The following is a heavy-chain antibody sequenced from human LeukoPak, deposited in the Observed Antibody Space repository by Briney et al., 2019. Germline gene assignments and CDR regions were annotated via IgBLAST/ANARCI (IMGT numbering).Heavy chain of an antibody. D-gene: IGHD3-22*01. Sequence: GGPLRLSCAASGFTFSSYAMSWVRQAPGKGLEWVSAISGSGGSTYYADSVKGRFTISRDNSKNTLYLQMNSLRAEDTAVYYCAKLLYYYDSSGYYYVAPFDYWGQGTLVTVSS. CDR1: GFTFSSYA. J-gene: IGHJ4*02. CDR3: AKLLYYYDSSGYYYVAPFDY. V-gene: IGHV3-23*01. CDR2: ISGSGGST.